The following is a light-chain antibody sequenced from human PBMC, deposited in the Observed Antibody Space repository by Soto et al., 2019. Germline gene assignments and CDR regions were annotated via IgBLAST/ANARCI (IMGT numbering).Light chain of an antibody. J-gene: IGKJ4*01. Sequence: DVQMTQSPSSLSAFVGDRVTITCRASQGIAPYLAWFQQKPGKVPKLLIYATSTLQSGVPSRFSGSGSGTDFTLTISSLHPEDVATYYCQKYNTAPLTLGGGTKVEIK. CDR1: QGIAPY. CDR2: ATS. V-gene: IGKV1-27*01. CDR3: QKYNTAPLT.